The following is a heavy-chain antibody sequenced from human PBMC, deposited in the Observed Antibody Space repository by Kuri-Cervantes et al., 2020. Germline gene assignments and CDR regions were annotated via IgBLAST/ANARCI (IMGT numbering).Heavy chain of an antibody. CDR3: AKVPEYGAVAGSFDY. CDR2: ISYDGSNK. J-gene: IGHJ4*02. D-gene: IGHD6-19*01. V-gene: IGHV3-30-3*01. Sequence: GGSLRLSCAASGFTFSSYAMHWVRQAPGKGLEWVAVISYDGSNKYYADSVKGRFTISRDNAKNSLYLQMNSLRAEDTALYYCAKVPEYGAVAGSFDYWGQGTLVTVSS. CDR1: GFTFSSYA.